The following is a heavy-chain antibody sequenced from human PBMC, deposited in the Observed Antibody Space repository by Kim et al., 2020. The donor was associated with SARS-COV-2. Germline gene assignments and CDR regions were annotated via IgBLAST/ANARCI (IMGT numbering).Heavy chain of an antibody. J-gene: IGHJ3*02. CDR3: ARVGVVGYKGRHDAFDI. Sequence: FQGRVTMTRDTSTSTVYMELSSLRSEDTAVYYCARVGVVGYKGRHDAFDIWGQGTMVTVSS. V-gene: IGHV1-46*01. D-gene: IGHD3-3*01.